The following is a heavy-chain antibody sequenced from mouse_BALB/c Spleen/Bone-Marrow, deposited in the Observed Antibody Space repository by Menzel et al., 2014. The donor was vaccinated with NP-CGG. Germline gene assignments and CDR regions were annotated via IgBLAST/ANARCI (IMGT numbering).Heavy chain of an antibody. D-gene: IGHD1-1*01. CDR3: APYYYGRWFTY. J-gene: IGHJ3*01. V-gene: IGHV14-3*02. CDR1: GFNIKDPY. CDR2: IDPANGNT. Sequence: VQLKESGAELVKPGASVKLPCTASGFNIKDPYMHWVKQRPEQGLEWIGRIDPANGNTKYDPKFQGKATITADTSSNTAYLQLSSLTSEDTAVYYCAPYYYGRWFTYWGQGTLVTVSA.